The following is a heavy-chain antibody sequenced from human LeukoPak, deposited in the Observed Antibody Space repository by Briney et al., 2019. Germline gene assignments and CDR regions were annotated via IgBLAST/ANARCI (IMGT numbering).Heavy chain of an antibody. CDR1: GFTFSSYS. V-gene: IGHV3-21*01. Sequence: GGSLRLSCAASGFTFSSYSMNWVRQAPGKGLEWVSSISSSSSYIYYADSVKGRFTISRDNAKNSLYLQMNSLRAEDTAVYYCARGGPEYGETTSDGMDVWGQGTTVTVSS. CDR2: ISSSSSYI. D-gene: IGHD4-17*01. J-gene: IGHJ6*02. CDR3: ARGGPEYGETTSDGMDV.